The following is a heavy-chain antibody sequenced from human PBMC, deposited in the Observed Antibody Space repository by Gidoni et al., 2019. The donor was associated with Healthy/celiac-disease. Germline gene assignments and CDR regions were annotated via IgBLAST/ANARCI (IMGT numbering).Heavy chain of an antibody. J-gene: IGHJ4*02. Sequence: QVQPVESGGGVVQPGRSLRPSCAASGFTVSSYGMHWVRQDPGKGLEWVAVISYDGSNKYYAHSVKGRFTISRDNSKNTLYLQMNSLRAEDTAVYYCAKVDYSNYGYFDYWGQGTLVTVSS. CDR1: GFTVSSYG. V-gene: IGHV3-30*18. D-gene: IGHD4-4*01. CDR3: AKVDYSNYGYFDY. CDR2: ISYDGSNK.